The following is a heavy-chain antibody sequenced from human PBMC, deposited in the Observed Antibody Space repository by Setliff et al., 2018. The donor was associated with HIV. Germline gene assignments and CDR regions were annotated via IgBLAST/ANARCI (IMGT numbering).Heavy chain of an antibody. CDR3: AVWIREVIS. CDR2: ISIGSGGAI. CDR1: GFNFKSGW. D-gene: IGHD3-10*01. V-gene: IGHV3-21*04. Sequence: GALRLSCVVSGFNFKSGWMTWVRQAPGRGLEWVSSISIGSGGAIDYADSVQGRFTISRDNSKNSLYLQMNSLRAEDTAMYYCAVWIREVISWGRGTLVTVSS. J-gene: IGHJ5*02.